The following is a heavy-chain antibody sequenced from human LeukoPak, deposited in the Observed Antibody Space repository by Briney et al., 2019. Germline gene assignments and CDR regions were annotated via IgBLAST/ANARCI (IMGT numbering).Heavy chain of an antibody. CDR1: GYTFTSYG. J-gene: IGHJ4*02. D-gene: IGHD3-3*01. Sequence: ASVKVSCKASGYTFTSYGISWVRQAPGQGLEWMGWISAYNGNTNYAQKLQGRVTMTTDTSTSTAYMELRSLRSDDTAVYHCARDGPTYYDFWSGYLYYFDYWGQGTLVTVSS. CDR2: ISAYNGNT. V-gene: IGHV1-18*01. CDR3: ARDGPTYYDFWSGYLYYFDY.